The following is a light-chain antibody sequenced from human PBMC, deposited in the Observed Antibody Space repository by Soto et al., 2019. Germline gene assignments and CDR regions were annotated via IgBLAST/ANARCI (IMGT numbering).Light chain of an antibody. CDR3: QSYDSSLRGFYV. J-gene: IGLJ1*01. CDR2: ANS. Sequence: QALMTQPPSVSAAPGQRVTISCTGSSSNIGAGYDVHWYQQLPGRAPKLLIYANSNRPTGVPDRFSGSRSGTSASLAITGLQAEDEADYSCQSYDSSLRGFYVFGTGTKVTVL. V-gene: IGLV1-40*01. CDR1: SSNIGAGYD.